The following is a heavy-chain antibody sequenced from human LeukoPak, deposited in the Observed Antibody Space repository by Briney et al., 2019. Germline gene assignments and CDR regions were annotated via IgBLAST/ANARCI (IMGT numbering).Heavy chain of an antibody. Sequence: LSLTCTVSGGSISSYYWSWIRQPPGKGLEWIGYIYYSGSTYYNPSLKSRVTISVDASKNQFSLKLSSVTAADTAVYYCARERDGSGSLYGMDVWGQGTTVTVSS. V-gene: IGHV4-30-4*08. CDR1: GGSISSYY. D-gene: IGHD3-10*01. CDR2: IYYSGST. J-gene: IGHJ6*02. CDR3: ARERDGSGSLYGMDV.